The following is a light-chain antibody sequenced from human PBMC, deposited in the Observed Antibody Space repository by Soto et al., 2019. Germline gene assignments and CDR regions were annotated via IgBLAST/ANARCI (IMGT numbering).Light chain of an antibody. J-gene: IGKJ1*01. V-gene: IGKV3-20*01. CDR1: QSVSSN. CDR3: QQYGSSPRT. Sequence: EIMMTQSPATLSVSPGERATLSCRASQSVSSNLAWYQQKPGQAPRLLIYGASSRATGIPDRFSGSGSGTDFTLTISRLEPEDFAVNYCQQYGSSPRTFGQGTKVDIK. CDR2: GAS.